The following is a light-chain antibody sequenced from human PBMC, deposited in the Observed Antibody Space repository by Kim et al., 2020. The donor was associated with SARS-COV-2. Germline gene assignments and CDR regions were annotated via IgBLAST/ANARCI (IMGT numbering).Light chain of an antibody. CDR3: QRYGRSPYS. Sequence: LSPGERPLLSGRASQSVRRSYLAWYQQNPGQAPRLLFFWASSGAPGFPDRFSGSGSGTDFTFTISRLEPEDFAVYYCQRYGRSPYSFGQGTKLEF. J-gene: IGKJ2*01. CDR1: QSVRRSY. CDR2: WAS. V-gene: IGKV3-20*01.